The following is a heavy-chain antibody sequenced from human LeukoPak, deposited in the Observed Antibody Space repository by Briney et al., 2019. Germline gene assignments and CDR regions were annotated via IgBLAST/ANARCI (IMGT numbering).Heavy chain of an antibody. CDR2: ISSSSSYI. CDR3: VAATGAFDI. Sequence: GGSLRLSCAASGFSINTYSMNWVRQAPGKGLEWVSSISSSSSYIYNADSVKGRFTISRDNAKNSLYLQINSLRAEDTAVYYCVAATGAFDIWGQGTMVTVSS. J-gene: IGHJ3*02. CDR1: GFSINTYS. V-gene: IGHV3-21*06. D-gene: IGHD6-19*01.